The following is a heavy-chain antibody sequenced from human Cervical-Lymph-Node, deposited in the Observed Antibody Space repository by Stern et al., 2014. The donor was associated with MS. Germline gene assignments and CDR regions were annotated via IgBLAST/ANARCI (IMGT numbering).Heavy chain of an antibody. CDR1: GGSISSGGYY. J-gene: IGHJ6*02. CDR3: ARASGYRSPLYGMDV. V-gene: IGHV4-31*03. D-gene: IGHD5-18*01. Sequence: QVQLQESGPGLVKPSQTLSLTCTVAGGSISSGGYYWSWIPQHPGKGLEGIGYIYFTGSTYYNPSLKSRVTISVDTSKNQFSLKLSSVTAADTAVYYCARASGYRSPLYGMDVWGQGTKVTVSS. CDR2: IYFTGST.